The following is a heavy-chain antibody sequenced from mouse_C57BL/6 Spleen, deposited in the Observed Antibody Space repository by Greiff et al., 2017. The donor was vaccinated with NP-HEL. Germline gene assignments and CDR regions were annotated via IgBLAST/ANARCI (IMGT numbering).Heavy chain of an antibody. V-gene: IGHV1-26*01. CDR2: INPNNGGT. D-gene: IGHD1-1*01. J-gene: IGHJ1*03. Sequence: VQLQQSGPELVKPGASVKISCKASGYTFTDYYMNWVKQSHGKSLEWIGDINPNNGGTSYNQKFKGKATLTVDKSSSTAYMELRSLTSEDSAVYYCARWGNYAFDVWGTGTTVTVSS. CDR1: GYTFTDYY. CDR3: ARWGNYAFDV.